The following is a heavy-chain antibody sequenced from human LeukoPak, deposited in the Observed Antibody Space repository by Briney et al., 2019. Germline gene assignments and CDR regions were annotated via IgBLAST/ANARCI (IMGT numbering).Heavy chain of an antibody. J-gene: IGHJ4*02. D-gene: IGHD3-10*01. CDR2: ISGSGGST. CDR3: AKCSGYCGSGSQLFDY. Sequence: GGSLRLSCAASGFTFSSYAMSWVRQAPGKGLEWVSVISGSGGSTYYADSVKGRFTISRDNSKNTLYLQMNSLRAEDTAVYYCAKCSGYCGSGSQLFDYWGQGTLVTVSS. CDR1: GFTFSSYA. V-gene: IGHV3-23*01.